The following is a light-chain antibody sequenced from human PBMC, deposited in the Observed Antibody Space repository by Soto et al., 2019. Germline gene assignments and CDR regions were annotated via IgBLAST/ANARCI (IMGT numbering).Light chain of an antibody. J-gene: IGKJ1*01. V-gene: IGKV1-39*01. CDR1: QSIDTY. CDR2: LTS. Sequence: DIQMTQSPSSLPASIGDRVTITCRASQSIDTYLNWYQQKPGQAPQLLIYLTSALQSGVPPRFNGSGSGTDFTLTISSLRPEDFATYYCQKTYMTPRTFGQGTKVEIK. CDR3: QKTYMTPRT.